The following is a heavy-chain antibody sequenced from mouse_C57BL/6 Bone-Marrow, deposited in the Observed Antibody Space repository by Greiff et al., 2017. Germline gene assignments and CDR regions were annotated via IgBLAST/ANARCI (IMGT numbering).Heavy chain of an antibody. Sequence: EVQLVESGGDLVKPGGSLKLSCAASGFTFSSYGMSWVRQTPGKRLEWVETISSGGSYTYYPDSVKGRFTIARDNAKNTLYLQMSSLKSEDTAMYYCARAKEFDYWGQGTLVTVSA. CDR1: GFTFSSYG. CDR3: ARAKEFDY. V-gene: IGHV5-6*01. J-gene: IGHJ3*01. CDR2: ISSGGSYT.